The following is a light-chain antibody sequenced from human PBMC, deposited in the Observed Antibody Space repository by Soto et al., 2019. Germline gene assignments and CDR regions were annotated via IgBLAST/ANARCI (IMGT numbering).Light chain of an antibody. CDR3: QQSYSTPIT. Sequence: IQMTQSPSFLSASVGDRVTIACRASQSISNYLNWYQQRPGKAPKLLIYAASSLQSGVPSRFSGSGSGTDFTLTISSLQPEDFVTYYCQQSYSTPITFGQGTRLEI. CDR1: QSISNY. V-gene: IGKV1-39*01. CDR2: AAS. J-gene: IGKJ5*01.